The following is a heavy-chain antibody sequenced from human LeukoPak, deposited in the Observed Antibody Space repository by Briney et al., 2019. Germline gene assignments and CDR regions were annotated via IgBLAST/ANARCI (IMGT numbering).Heavy chain of an antibody. D-gene: IGHD3-22*01. Sequence: SETLSLTCAVYGGSFSGYYWSWIRQPPGEGLEWIGEINHSGSTNYNPSLKSRVTISVDTSKNQFSLKLSSVTAADTAVYYCARGKYYDSSGYYYVRSPSVGLVYWGQGTLVTVSS. CDR1: GGSFSGYY. CDR3: ARGKYYDSSGYYYVRSPSVGLVY. V-gene: IGHV4-34*01. J-gene: IGHJ4*02. CDR2: INHSGST.